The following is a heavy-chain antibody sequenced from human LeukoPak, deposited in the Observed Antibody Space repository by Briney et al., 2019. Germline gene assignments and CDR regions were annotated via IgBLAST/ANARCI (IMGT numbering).Heavy chain of an antibody. D-gene: IGHD6-13*01. V-gene: IGHV4-34*01. Sequence: PSETLSLTCAVYGGSFSGYYWSWIRQPPGKGLEWIGEINHSGSTNYNPSLKSRVTISVDTSKNQFSLKLSSVTAADTAVYYCARRRGRPERFLTIAAQPRAWFDPWGQGTLVTVSS. J-gene: IGHJ5*02. CDR3: ARRRGRPERFLTIAAQPRAWFDP. CDR1: GGSFSGYY. CDR2: INHSGST.